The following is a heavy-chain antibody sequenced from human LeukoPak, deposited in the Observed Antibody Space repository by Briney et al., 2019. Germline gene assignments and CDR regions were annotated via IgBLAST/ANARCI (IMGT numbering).Heavy chain of an antibody. CDR1: GFTFSSYS. D-gene: IGHD5-18*01. Sequence: GGSLRLSCAASGFTFSSYSMNWVRQAPGKGLEWVSSISSSSSYIYYADSVKGRLTISRDNSKNTLSLQMNGLRAEDTAVYYCAKDIAQGYTFGSIEQDYWGQGTLVTVSS. CDR3: AKDIAQGYTFGSIEQDY. J-gene: IGHJ4*02. CDR2: ISSSSSYI. V-gene: IGHV3-21*04.